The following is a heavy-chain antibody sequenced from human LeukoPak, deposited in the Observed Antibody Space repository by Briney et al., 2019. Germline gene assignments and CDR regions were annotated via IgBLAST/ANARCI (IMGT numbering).Heavy chain of an antibody. CDR2: IKQDGSEK. Sequence: GGSLRLSCAASGFTFSSYGMSWVRQAPGKGLEWVANIKQDGSEKYYVDSVKGRFTISRDNAKNSLYLQMNSLRAEDTAVYYCARIPVYYYDSSGYYRDYWGQGTLVTVSS. CDR3: ARIPVYYYDSSGYYRDY. J-gene: IGHJ4*02. CDR1: GFTFSSYG. D-gene: IGHD3-22*01. V-gene: IGHV3-7*01.